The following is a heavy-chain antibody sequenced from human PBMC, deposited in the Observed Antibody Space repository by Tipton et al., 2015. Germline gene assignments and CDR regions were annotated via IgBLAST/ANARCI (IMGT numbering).Heavy chain of an antibody. J-gene: IGHJ1*01. CDR2: VFHTGAT. Sequence: LRLSCTVSGVSISSYYWTWIRQPPGKGLQWVGNVFHTGATSYNSSLKSRLTFSIDTSKNQVSLRLSSVTAADTAVYYCARASIIQGYYHDSSRYYLFNSWGQGTLVTVSS. CDR3: ARASIIQGYYHDSSRYYLFNS. V-gene: IGHV4-59*01. D-gene: IGHD3-22*01. CDR1: GVSISSYY.